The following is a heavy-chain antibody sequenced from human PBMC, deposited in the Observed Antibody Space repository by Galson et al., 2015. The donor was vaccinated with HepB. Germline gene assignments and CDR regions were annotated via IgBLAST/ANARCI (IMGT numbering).Heavy chain of an antibody. V-gene: IGHV1-24*01. CDR3: ATALTVANAAFDY. CDR1: GYTLTELS. CDR2: FDPEDGET. J-gene: IGHJ4*02. Sequence: SVKVSCKASGYTLTELSMHWVRQAPGKGLEWMGGFDPEDGETIYAQKFQGRVTMTEDTSTDTAYMELSSLRSEDTAVYYCATALTVANAAFDYWGQGTLVTVSS. D-gene: IGHD4-17*01.